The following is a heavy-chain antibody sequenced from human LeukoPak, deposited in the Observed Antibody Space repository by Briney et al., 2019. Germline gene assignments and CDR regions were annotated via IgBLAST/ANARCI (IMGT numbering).Heavy chain of an antibody. CDR3: ARVGAVAGLLYFDY. J-gene: IGHJ4*02. CDR2: IYYSGST. D-gene: IGHD6-19*01. V-gene: IGHV4-59*01. CDR1: GDSISNYY. Sequence: PSETLSLTCSVSGDSISNYYWSWIRQSPAKGLEWIGYIYYSGSTSYNPSLKSRVTISVDTSKNQFSLKLSSVTAADTAVYYCARVGAVAGLLYFDYWGQGTLVTVSS.